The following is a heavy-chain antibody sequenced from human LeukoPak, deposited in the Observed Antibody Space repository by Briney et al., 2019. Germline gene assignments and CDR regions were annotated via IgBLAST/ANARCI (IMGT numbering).Heavy chain of an antibody. CDR2: IGSDNKP. D-gene: IGHD3-10*02. J-gene: IGHJ6*02. V-gene: IGHV3-23*01. CDR3: GTDLHYYVAMDV. CDR1: GFTFSAYA. Sequence: PGGSLRLSCEASGFTFSAYAMTWVRQAPGKGLEWVSSIGSDNKPHYSESVKGRFAISRDNSKSMLFLQLKSLRAEDTALYYCGTDLHYYVAMDVWGQGTTVTVSS.